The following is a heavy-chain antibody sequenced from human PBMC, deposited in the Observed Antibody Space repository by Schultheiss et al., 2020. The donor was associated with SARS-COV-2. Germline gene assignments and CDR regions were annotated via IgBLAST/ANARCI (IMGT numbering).Heavy chain of an antibody. CDR1: GFTFSSYE. CDR2: INHSGST. D-gene: IGHD5-24*01. Sequence: GSLRLSCAASGFTFSSYEMNWVRQAPGKGLEWIGEINHSGSTNYNPSLKSRVTISVDTSKNQFSLKLSSVTAADTAVYYCARPKVEMATIFDYWGQGTLVTVSS. V-gene: IGHV4-34*01. CDR3: ARPKVEMATIFDY. J-gene: IGHJ4*02.